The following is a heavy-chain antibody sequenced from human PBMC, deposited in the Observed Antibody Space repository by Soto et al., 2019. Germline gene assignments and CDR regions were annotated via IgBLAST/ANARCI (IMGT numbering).Heavy chain of an antibody. CDR1: GGSISSGGYY. CDR3: AGEPSI. CDR2: TYYSGST. J-gene: IGHJ4*02. V-gene: IGHV4-31*03. Sequence: QVQLQESGPGLVKPSQTLSLTCTVSGGSISSGGYYWSWIRQPPGQGLEWIGYTYYSGSTYYNPSLKRRVTITVDTSKNRFALKLSSVTAADTAVYYCAGEPSIWGQGTLVTVSS.